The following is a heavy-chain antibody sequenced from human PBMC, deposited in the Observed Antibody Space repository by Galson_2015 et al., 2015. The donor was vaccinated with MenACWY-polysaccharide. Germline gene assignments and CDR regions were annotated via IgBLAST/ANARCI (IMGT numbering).Heavy chain of an antibody. Sequence: SLRLSCAASGFTFNSYTMSWVRQAPGKGLEWVSAISGSGASTYYADSVKGRFTISRDNSKSTLYLQMNSLRAEDTAVYYCANPGPSTGRSSDVDYWGQGPLVTVSS. CDR3: ANPGPSTGRSSDVDY. V-gene: IGHV3-23*01. CDR1: GFTFNSYT. J-gene: IGHJ4*02. CDR2: ISGSGAST. D-gene: IGHD6-25*01.